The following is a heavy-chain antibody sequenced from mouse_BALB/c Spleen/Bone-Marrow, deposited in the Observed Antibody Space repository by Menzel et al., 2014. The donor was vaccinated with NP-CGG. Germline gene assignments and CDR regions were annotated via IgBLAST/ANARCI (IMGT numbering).Heavy chain of an antibody. Sequence: EVMLVESGAELVKPGASVKLSCTASGFNIKDTYTFWVKQRPDQGLEWIGRIDPAIINTKYDPKFRGKATIAADTSSNTAYLQLSSLTSEDTAVYYCARYRYYGSSYAMDYWGQGASVTVSS. V-gene: IGHV14-3*02. CDR1: GFNIKDTY. CDR2: IDPAIINT. J-gene: IGHJ4*01. CDR3: ARYRYYGSSYAMDY. D-gene: IGHD1-1*01.